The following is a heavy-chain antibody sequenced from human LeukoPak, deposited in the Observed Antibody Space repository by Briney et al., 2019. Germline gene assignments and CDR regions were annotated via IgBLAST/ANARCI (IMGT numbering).Heavy chain of an antibody. CDR1: GFTFSSYA. D-gene: IGHD2-2*03. CDR2: ISGSGGST. J-gene: IGHJ4*02. Sequence: GGSLRLSCAASGFTFSSYAMSWVRQAPGKGLEWASAISGSGGSTYYADSVKGRFTISRDNSKNTLYLQMNSLRAEDTAVYYCAKQRNGYCSSTSCYANYFDYWGQGTLVTVSS. CDR3: AKQRNGYCSSTSCYANYFDY. V-gene: IGHV3-23*01.